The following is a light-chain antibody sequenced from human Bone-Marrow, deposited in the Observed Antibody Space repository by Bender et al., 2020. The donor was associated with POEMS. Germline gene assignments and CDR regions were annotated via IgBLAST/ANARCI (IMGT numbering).Light chain of an antibody. Sequence: QSALTEPASVSGSPGQSITISCTGTSSDVGSYNLVSWYQQYPGKAPKLIISEDTERPSGVSNRFSGSKSGSTASLTISGLQGEDEADYHCFSYTSRSTGVFGTGTTVTVL. CDR3: FSYTSRSTGV. CDR1: SSDVGSYNL. V-gene: IGLV2-14*02. CDR2: EDT. J-gene: IGLJ1*01.